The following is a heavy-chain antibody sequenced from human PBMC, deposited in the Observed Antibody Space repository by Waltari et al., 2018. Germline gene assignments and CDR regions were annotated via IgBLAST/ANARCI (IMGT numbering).Heavy chain of an antibody. V-gene: IGHV3-23*04. D-gene: IGHD1-26*01. CDR2: ISGSGGTT. CDR1: GFTFSNYG. J-gene: IGHJ4*02. CDR3: AKSTGSYYEVFDY. Sequence: EVRLVESGGGLVQPGGSLTLSCAASGFTFSNYGMSWVRQAPGKGLECVSTISGSGGTTLYADSVKGRFTMSKDNSKNTLFLQMNSLRFDDTAEYYCAKSTGSYYEVFDYWGRGTLVTVSS.